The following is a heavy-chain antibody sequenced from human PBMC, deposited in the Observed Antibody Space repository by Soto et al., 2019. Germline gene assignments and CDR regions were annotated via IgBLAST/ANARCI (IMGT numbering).Heavy chain of an antibody. Sequence: GGPMRLSWGAAGFRVRNSDMSWISQDQGKGLEWVSVIYSGGATYYAVSVKGRFTISRDRSKNTVYLQMDGLRTEDTAVYHCAKLGPYGSESYSFRYNWIDPWGQGTLVTVSS. CDR2: IYSGGAT. CDR3: AKLGPYGSESYSFRYNWIDP. D-gene: IGHD3-10*01. V-gene: IGHV3-53*01. CDR1: GFRVRNSD. J-gene: IGHJ5*02.